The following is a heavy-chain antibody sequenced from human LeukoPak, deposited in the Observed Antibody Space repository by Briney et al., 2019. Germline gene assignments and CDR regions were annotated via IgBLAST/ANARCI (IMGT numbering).Heavy chain of an antibody. CDR2: ISGSGGST. D-gene: IGHD6-19*01. J-gene: IGHJ1*01. V-gene: IGHV3-23*01. CDR3: AKDREPYSSGELQH. Sequence: GGSLRLSCAASGFTFSSYAMSWVRQAPGKGLEWVSAISGSGGSTYYADSVKGRFTISRDNSKNTLYLQMNSLSAVDTAVYYCAKDREPYSSGELQHWGQGTLVTVSS. CDR1: GFTFSSYA.